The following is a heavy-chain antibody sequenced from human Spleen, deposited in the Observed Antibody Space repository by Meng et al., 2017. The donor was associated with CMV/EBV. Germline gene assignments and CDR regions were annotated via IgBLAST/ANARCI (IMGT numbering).Heavy chain of an antibody. CDR1: GGAMSSGNYY. J-gene: IGHJ4*02. CDR2: IHHSGSA. CDR3: ASFDHIPRRNYFDY. Sequence: QGQLPESGPGRGDPSQTLSRTCTVSGGAMSSGNYYWSWIRQPPGKGLEWIGYIHHSGSAYYNPSLKSRVSISVDTSKNQFSLNLNSMTAADTAVYYCASFDHIPRRNYFDYWGQGTLVTVSS. V-gene: IGHV4-30-4*01. D-gene: IGHD2-21*01.